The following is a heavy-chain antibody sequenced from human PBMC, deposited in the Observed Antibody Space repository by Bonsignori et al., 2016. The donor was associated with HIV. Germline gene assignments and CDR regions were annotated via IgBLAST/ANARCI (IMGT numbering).Heavy chain of an antibody. CDR3: ARARFLEWPELGGAFDI. J-gene: IGHJ3*02. CDR2: IYYSGST. V-gene: IGHV4-39*07. CDR1: GGSISSSSYY. D-gene: IGHD3-3*01. Sequence: SETLSLTCTVSGGSISSSSYYWGWIRQPPGKGLEWIGSIYYSGSTYYNPSLKSRVTISVDTSKNQFSLKLSSVTAADTAVYYCARARFLEWPELGGAFDIWGQGTMVTVSS.